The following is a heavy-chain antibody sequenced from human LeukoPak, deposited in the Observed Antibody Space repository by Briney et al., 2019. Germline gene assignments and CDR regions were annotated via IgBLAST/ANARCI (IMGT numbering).Heavy chain of an antibody. D-gene: IGHD1-26*01. V-gene: IGHV3-30*04. CDR3: AREQYSGSYFVFGLDP. Sequence: PGRSLRLSCAASGFTFSSYAMHWVRQAPGKGLEWVAVISYDGSNKYYADSVKGRFTISRDNSKNTLYLQMNSLRAEDTAVYYCAREQYSGSYFVFGLDPWGQGTLVTVSS. CDR2: ISYDGSNK. CDR1: GFTFSSYA. J-gene: IGHJ5*02.